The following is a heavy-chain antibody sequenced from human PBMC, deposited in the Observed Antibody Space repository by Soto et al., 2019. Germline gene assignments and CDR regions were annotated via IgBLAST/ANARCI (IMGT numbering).Heavy chain of an antibody. J-gene: IGHJ4*02. CDR1: GASISSGDYF. V-gene: IGHV4-30-4*01. CDR3: AREKGYISGPKNFDY. Sequence: KPSETLSLTCTVSGASISSGDYFWSWIRQSPGKGLQWIGYIYDSGSSYYNPSLKSRVTMSVDTSTNQFSLKLSSVTAADTAVYYCAREKGYISGPKNFDYWGQGTLVTVSS. CDR2: IYDSGSS. D-gene: IGHD5-12*01.